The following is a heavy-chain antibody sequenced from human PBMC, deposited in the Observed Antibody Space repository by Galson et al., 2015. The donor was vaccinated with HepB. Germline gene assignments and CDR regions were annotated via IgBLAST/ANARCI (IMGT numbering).Heavy chain of an antibody. V-gene: IGHV5-51*01. CDR2: IFPGDSDT. D-gene: IGHD4/OR15-4a*01. J-gene: IGHJ4*02. Sequence: QSGAEVKKPGESLKISCTGSGYWFSRYWIAWVRQMPGKGLEWMGTIFPGDSDTRYSPSFQGQVTISADNSISTAYLQWSSLKASDTAVYYCARADWTMVDPYYLDYWGQGTLVTVAS. CDR1: GYWFSRYW. CDR3: ARADWTMVDPYYLDY.